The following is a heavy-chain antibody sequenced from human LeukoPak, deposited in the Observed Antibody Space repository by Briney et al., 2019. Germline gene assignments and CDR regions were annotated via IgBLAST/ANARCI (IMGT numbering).Heavy chain of an antibody. CDR1: TFTFSGYY. CDR3: ARAFKVPSWYFDL. Sequence: GGSLRLSCSASTFTFSGYYMSWIRQAPGKGLDWVSYISSSGRSIYYTDSVKGRFTISRDNAKNSVYLQMNSLRAEDTAVYYCARAFKVPSWYFDLWGRGTLVTVSS. V-gene: IGHV3-11*01. CDR2: ISSSGRSI. J-gene: IGHJ2*01.